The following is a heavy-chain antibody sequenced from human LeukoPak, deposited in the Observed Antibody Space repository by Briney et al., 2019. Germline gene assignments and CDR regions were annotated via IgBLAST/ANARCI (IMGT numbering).Heavy chain of an antibody. Sequence: SETLSLTCTVSGGYISSYYWSWIRQPPGKGLEWIGYIYYSGSTNYNPSLKSRVTISVDTSKNQLSLKLSSVTAADTAVYYCARAYYYGSGTFDIWGHGTMVTVSS. CDR1: GGYISSYY. CDR3: ARAYYYGSGTFDI. J-gene: IGHJ3*02. CDR2: IYYSGST. V-gene: IGHV4-59*01. D-gene: IGHD3-10*01.